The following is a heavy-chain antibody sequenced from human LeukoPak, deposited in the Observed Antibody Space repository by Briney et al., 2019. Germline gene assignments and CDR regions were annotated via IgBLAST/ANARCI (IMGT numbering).Heavy chain of an antibody. CDR1: GGSFSGYY. Sequence: SETLSHTCAVYGGSFSGYYWSWIRQPPGKGLEWIGEINHSGSTNYNASLQSRVTISIDTSKNQFSLRLSSVTAADTAMYYCAKSGGYGLIDYWGQGTLVTVSS. J-gene: IGHJ4*02. CDR2: INHSGST. D-gene: IGHD1-26*01. CDR3: AKSGGYGLIDY. V-gene: IGHV4-34*01.